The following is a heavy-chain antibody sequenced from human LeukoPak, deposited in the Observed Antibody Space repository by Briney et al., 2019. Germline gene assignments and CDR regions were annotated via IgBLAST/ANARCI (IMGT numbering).Heavy chain of an antibody. D-gene: IGHD6-6*01. CDR3: ARVEAARLWAFDP. V-gene: IGHV4-59*12. CDR1: GGSISSYY. Sequence: SETLSLTCTVSGGSISSYYWSWIRQPPGKGLEWIGYIYHSGSTYYNPSLKSRVTISVDRSKNQFSLKLSSVTAADTAVYYCARVEAARLWAFDPWGQGTLVTVSS. CDR2: IYHSGST. J-gene: IGHJ5*02.